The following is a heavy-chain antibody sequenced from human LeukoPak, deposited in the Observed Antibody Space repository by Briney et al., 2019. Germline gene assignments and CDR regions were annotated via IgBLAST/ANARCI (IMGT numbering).Heavy chain of an antibody. J-gene: IGHJ4*02. Sequence: PSETLSLTCAVYGGSFSVYYWSWIRQPPGKGLEWIGEINHSGSTNYNPSLKSRVTISVDTSKNQFSLKLSTVTAADTAVYYCARGLSLITGTTAVVATKGSLDYWGQGTLVTVSS. V-gene: IGHV4-34*01. CDR3: ARGLSLITGTTAVVATKGSLDY. CDR2: INHSGST. CDR1: GGSFSVYY. D-gene: IGHD1-7*01.